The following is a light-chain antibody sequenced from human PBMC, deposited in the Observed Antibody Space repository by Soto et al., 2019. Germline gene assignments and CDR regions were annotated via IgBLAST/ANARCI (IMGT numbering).Light chain of an antibody. Sequence: DIHMTQSPSTLSASVGDRVTITCRASQSISIWLAWYQQKPGKAPNLLIYKTSSLETGVPSRFSGSGSGTEFTLTISSLQPYDFATYYCQHWHDYSWTFGKGTKVEVK. CDR3: QHWHDYSWT. CDR1: QSISIW. V-gene: IGKV1-5*03. CDR2: KTS. J-gene: IGKJ1*01.